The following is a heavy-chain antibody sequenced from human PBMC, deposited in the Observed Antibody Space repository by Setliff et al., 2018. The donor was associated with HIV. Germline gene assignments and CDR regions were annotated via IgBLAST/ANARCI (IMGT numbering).Heavy chain of an antibody. CDR3: TRARGAAGTSLYFDY. J-gene: IGHJ4*02. V-gene: IGHV3-49*04. CDR1: GFTFSSYA. Sequence: PGGSLRLSCAASGFTFSSYAMHWVRQAPGKGLEWVGYIRSKSYGTTTKYAASVRGRFSISRDDSKSIAYLQMNSLKTEDTAMYYCTRARGAAGTSLYFDYWGQGTLVTVSS. D-gene: IGHD6-13*01. CDR2: IRSKSYGTTT.